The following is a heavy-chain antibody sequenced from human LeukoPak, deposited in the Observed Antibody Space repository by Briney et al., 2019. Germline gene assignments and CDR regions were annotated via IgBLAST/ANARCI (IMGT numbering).Heavy chain of an antibody. J-gene: IGHJ6*04. Sequence: AGGSLRLSCAASGFTFSSYGMHWVRQAPGKGLEWVAVISYDGSNKYYADSVKGRFTISRDNSKNTLYLQMNSLRAEDTAVYYCAKVAYDILTGNGGYYYYGMDVWGKGTTVTVSS. CDR1: GFTFSSYG. V-gene: IGHV3-30*18. D-gene: IGHD3-9*01. CDR3: AKVAYDILTGNGGYYYYGMDV. CDR2: ISYDGSNK.